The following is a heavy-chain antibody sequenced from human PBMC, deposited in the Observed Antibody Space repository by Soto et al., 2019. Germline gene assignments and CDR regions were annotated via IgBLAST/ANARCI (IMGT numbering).Heavy chain of an antibody. CDR2: ISTSGSTI. J-gene: IGHJ3*02. Sequence: QVQLVESGGGLVKPGGSLRLSCAASGFTFSGYYMSWVRQAPGKGLEWVSYISTSGSTIYYADSVKGRFTISRDNAKNSRYRQMNSLRAEDTAVYYCARDIGYCSGGSCYRMGAFDIWGQGTMVTVSS. D-gene: IGHD2-15*01. CDR1: GFTFSGYY. V-gene: IGHV3-11*01. CDR3: ARDIGYCSGGSCYRMGAFDI.